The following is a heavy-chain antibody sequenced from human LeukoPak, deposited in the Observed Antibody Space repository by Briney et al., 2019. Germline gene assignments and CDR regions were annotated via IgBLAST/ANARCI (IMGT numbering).Heavy chain of an antibody. CDR2: ISGSGGST. V-gene: IGHV3-23*01. D-gene: IGHD4-11*01. Sequence: PVGSLRLSCAASGFTFSSYAMSWVRQAPGKGLEWVSDISGSGGSTYHADSVKGRFTISRDNSKNTLYLQMNSLRAEDTAVYYCAKASSNHPYYYYYMDVWGIGTTVTVSS. CDR1: GFTFSSYA. J-gene: IGHJ6*03. CDR3: AKASSNHPYYYYYMDV.